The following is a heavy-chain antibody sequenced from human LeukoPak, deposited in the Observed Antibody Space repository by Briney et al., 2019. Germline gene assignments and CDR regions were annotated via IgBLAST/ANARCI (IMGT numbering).Heavy chain of an antibody. Sequence: GASVRVSCKASGYTFTGYYMHWVRQAPGQGLEWMGRINPNSGGTNYAQKFQGRVTMTRDTSISTAYMELSRLRSDDTAVYYCARGGYDSSGYYYGDWFDPWGQGTLVTVSS. CDR3: ARGGYDSSGYYYGDWFDP. D-gene: IGHD3-22*01. V-gene: IGHV1-2*06. CDR2: INPNSGGT. CDR1: GYTFTGYY. J-gene: IGHJ5*02.